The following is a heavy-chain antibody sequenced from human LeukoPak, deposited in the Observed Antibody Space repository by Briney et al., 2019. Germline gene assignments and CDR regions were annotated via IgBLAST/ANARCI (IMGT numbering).Heavy chain of an antibody. D-gene: IGHD1-26*01. CDR3: ARWGGTPFAY. V-gene: IGHV1-8*01. CDR2: MNPNSGNT. J-gene: IGHJ4*02. Sequence: ASVKVSCTASGYTFTIYDINWVRQAAGQGLEGVGWMNPNSGNTGYAQKFQGRVTMTRNTSISTAYMELSSLRSEDTAVYYCARWGGTPFAYWGQGTLVTVSS. CDR1: GYTFTIYD.